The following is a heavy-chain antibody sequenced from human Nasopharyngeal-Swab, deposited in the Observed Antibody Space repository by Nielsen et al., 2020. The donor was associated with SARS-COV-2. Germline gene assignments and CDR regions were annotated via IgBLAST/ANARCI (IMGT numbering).Heavy chain of an antibody. CDR1: GFTFVDYS. Sequence: GGSLRLSCAASGFTFVDYSMYWVRQRPGEGLEWVSGINWNSGSKGYADSVKGRFTISRDNAKNSLYLLMNTLRSEDTALYYCARGTADYSNPSFDYWGQGTLVTVSS. CDR2: INWNSGSK. J-gene: IGHJ4*02. D-gene: IGHD4-11*01. CDR3: ARGTADYSNPSFDY. V-gene: IGHV3-9*01.